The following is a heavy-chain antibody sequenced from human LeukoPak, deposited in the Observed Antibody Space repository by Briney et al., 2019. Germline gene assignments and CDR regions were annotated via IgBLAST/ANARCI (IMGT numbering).Heavy chain of an antibody. Sequence: SQTLSLTCTVSGGSISSGSYYWSWIRQPAGKGLEWIGRIYTSGSTNYNPSLESRVTISVDTSKNQFSLKLSPVTAADTAVYYCARDMGAAAGSWGQGTLVTVSS. CDR2: IYTSGST. CDR3: ARDMGAAAGS. D-gene: IGHD6-13*01. CDR1: GGSISSGSYY. V-gene: IGHV4-61*02. J-gene: IGHJ4*02.